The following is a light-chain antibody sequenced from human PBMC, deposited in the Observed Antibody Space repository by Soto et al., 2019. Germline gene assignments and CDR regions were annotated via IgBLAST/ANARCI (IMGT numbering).Light chain of an antibody. CDR2: GAS. V-gene: IGKV3-20*01. J-gene: IGKJ3*01. CDR1: QSVSSSF. CDR3: QQYGSSPLT. Sequence: EIVLKQSPGALSLSPEERATLSCRASQSVSSSFLTWYQQKPGQAPRLLIYGASSRATGIPDRFSGSGSGTDFTLTISRLEPEDFALYYCQQYGSSPLTFGPGTKVDIK.